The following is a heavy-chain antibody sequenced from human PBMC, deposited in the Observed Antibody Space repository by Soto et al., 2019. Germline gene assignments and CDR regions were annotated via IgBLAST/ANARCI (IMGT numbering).Heavy chain of an antibody. D-gene: IGHD1-7*01. CDR1: GFTFSSYS. Sequence: GGSLRLSCAASGFTFSSYSMNWVRQAPGKGLEWVSSISSSSSYIYYADSVKGRFTISRDNAKNSLYLQMNSLRAEDTAVYYCARDREELELIGGMDVWGQGTTVTVSS. CDR3: ARDREELELIGGMDV. V-gene: IGHV3-21*01. CDR2: ISSSSSYI. J-gene: IGHJ6*02.